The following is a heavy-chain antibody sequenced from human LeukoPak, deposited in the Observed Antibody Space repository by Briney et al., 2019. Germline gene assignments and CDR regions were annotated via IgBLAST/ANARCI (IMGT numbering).Heavy chain of an antibody. Sequence: ASETLSLTCAVYGGSFSGYYWSWIRQPPGKGLEWIGEINHSGSTNYNPSLKSRVTISVDTSKNQFSLKPSSVTAADTAVYYCARGKKHYYGSGSYSLHFDYWGQGTLVTVSS. CDR3: ARGKKHYYGSGSYSLHFDY. CDR1: GGSFSGYY. J-gene: IGHJ4*02. V-gene: IGHV4-34*01. D-gene: IGHD3-10*01. CDR2: INHSGST.